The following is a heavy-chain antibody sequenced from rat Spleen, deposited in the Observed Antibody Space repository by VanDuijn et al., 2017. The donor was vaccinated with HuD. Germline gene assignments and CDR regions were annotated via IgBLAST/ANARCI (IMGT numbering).Heavy chain of an antibody. Sequence: EVQLVESGGGLVLPGRSLKLSCAASGFTFSNYGMAWVRQAPKKGLEWVATISYDGSGTFYRDSVKGRFTISRDNARSTLYLQMDSLRSEDTATYYCARDPSTTVALDYWGQGVMVTVSS. CDR3: ARDPSTTVALDY. CDR1: GFTFSNYG. J-gene: IGHJ2*01. CDR2: ISYDGSGT. D-gene: IGHD1-1*01. V-gene: IGHV5-7*01.